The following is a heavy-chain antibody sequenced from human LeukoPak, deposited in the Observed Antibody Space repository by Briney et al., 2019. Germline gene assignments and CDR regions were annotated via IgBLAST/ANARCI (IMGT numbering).Heavy chain of an antibody. CDR1: GGSISSSSYY. CDR3: ARHPRYCSGGSCYFDY. D-gene: IGHD2-15*01. Sequence: SETLSLTCTVSGGSISSSSYYWGWIRQPPGKGLEWIGSIYYSGSTYYNPSLKSRVTISVDTSKNQFSLKLSSVTAADTAVYYCARHPRYCSGGSCYFDYWGQGTRVTVSS. CDR2: IYYSGST. V-gene: IGHV4-39*01. J-gene: IGHJ4*02.